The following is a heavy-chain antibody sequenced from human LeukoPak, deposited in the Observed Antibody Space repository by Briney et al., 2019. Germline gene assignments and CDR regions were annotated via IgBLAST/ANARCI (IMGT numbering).Heavy chain of an antibody. J-gene: IGHJ4*02. CDR2: ISTSGAST. CDR3: ARERGYNYGYSGYYDH. D-gene: IGHD5-18*01. CDR1: GFSFSSFE. Sequence: GGSLRLSCAASGFSFSSFEMNWVRQAPGKGLERISYISTSGASTYYADSVRGRFTISRDNAKDSLYLRMGTLRVEDSAVYYCARERGYNYGYSGYYDHWGQGILVSVSS. V-gene: IGHV3-48*03.